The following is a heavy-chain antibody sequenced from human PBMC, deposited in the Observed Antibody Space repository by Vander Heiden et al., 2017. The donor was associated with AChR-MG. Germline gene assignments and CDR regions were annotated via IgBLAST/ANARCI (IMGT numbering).Heavy chain of an antibody. J-gene: IGHJ4*02. CDR1: GVSISNNLYY. CDR3: ATPSGGIPKF. V-gene: IGHV4-39*01. Sequence: QVQLQESGPGLVKPWETLSLTCTVPGVSISNNLYYWGWIRQPPGKGLEWIGSIYFTGTSFYNPALQSRVNMSVDTSKNQFSLTLNSVTAEDTAVYFCATPSGGIPKFWGQGTLVTVSS. D-gene: IGHD3-16*01. CDR2: IYFTGTS.